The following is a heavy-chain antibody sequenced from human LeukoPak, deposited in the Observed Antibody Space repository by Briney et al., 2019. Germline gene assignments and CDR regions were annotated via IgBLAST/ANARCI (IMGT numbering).Heavy chain of an antibody. J-gene: IGHJ4*02. Sequence: ASVKVSCKASGYTFTSYGISWVRQAPGQGLEWMGWISAYNGNTNYAQKLQGRVTMTTDTSTSTAYMELRSLRSDDTAVYYCARDPGGDIVVVPAASPADYWGQGPLVPVSS. CDR3: ARDPGGDIVVVPAASPADY. CDR1: GYTFTSYG. CDR2: ISAYNGNT. V-gene: IGHV1-18*01. D-gene: IGHD2-2*01.